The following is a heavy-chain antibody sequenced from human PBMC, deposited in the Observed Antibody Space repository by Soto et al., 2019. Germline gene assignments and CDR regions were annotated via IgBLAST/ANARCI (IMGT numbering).Heavy chain of an antibody. CDR2: ISYDGSNK. Sequence: QVQLVESGGGVVQPGRSLRLSCAASGFTFSSYGMHWVRQAPGKGLEWVAVISYDGSNKYYADSVKGRFTISRDNSKSTLYLQRNSLRAEDTAVYYYATPWGCYCSGGSCPIWGQGTMVTVS. CDR3: ATPWGCYCSGGSCPI. V-gene: IGHV3-30*03. CDR1: GFTFSSYG. J-gene: IGHJ3*02. D-gene: IGHD2-15*01.